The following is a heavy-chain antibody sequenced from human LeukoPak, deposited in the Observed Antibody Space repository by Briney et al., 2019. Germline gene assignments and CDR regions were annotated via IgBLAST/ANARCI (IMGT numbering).Heavy chain of an antibody. V-gene: IGHV4-59*12. CDR2: IYYSGST. CDR1: GGFTSSYY. CDR3: ASTMVRGVIFHSVGFS. Sequence: SETLSLTCTVSGGFTSSYYWSWIRQPPGKGLEWIGSIYYSGSTYYNPSLKSRVTISVDTSKNQFSLKLSSVTAADTAVYYCASTMVRGVIFHSVGFSWGQGTPVTVSS. J-gene: IGHJ5*02. D-gene: IGHD3-10*01.